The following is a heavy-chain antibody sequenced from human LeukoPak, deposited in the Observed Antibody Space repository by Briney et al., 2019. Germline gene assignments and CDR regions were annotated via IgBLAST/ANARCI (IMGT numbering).Heavy chain of an antibody. CDR1: GLTFSNAW. Sequence: PGGSLRLSCAASGLTFSNAWMSWVRQAPGKGVEWVGRIKRKSDGCTTDYAAPVKGRFTISRDDSKNTLYLQMNSLKSEDTAIYYCTTELDVRPNHYWGQGTLVTVSS. CDR3: TTELDVRPNHY. CDR2: IKRKSDGCTT. V-gene: IGHV3-15*01. J-gene: IGHJ4*02. D-gene: IGHD1-14*01.